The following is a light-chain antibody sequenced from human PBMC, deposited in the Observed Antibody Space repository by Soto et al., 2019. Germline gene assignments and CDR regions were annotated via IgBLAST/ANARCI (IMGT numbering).Light chain of an antibody. CDR2: DAS. V-gene: IGKV3-20*01. J-gene: IGKJ1*01. Sequence: IVLTQSPATLSLSPWERATLSCMASQSVSSYLAWYQHKPGQAPRLLIYDASTRATGIPDRFSGSGSGTDFTLPISRLEPQDLAVYYCQQYGYSPPWTFGQGTKVDIK. CDR3: QQYGYSPPWT. CDR1: QSVSSY.